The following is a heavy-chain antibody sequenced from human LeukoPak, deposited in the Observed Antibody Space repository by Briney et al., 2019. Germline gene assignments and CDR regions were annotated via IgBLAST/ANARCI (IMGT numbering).Heavy chain of an antibody. D-gene: IGHD6-19*01. CDR1: GGSFSSGSYY. CDR3: ARVRYSSGWYPFDY. J-gene: IGHJ4*02. Sequence: SETLSLTCTVSGGSFSSGSYYWTWIRQPPGKGLEWIGYIYYSGSTNYNPSLKSRVTISVDTSKNQFSLKLSSVTAADTAVYYCARVRYSSGWYPFDYWGQGTLVTVSS. CDR2: IYYSGST. V-gene: IGHV4-61*01.